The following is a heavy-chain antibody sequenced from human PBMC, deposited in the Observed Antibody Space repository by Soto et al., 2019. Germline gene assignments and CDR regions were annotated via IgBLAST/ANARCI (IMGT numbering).Heavy chain of an antibody. CDR3: ARAPTYYDILTGYYITWFDP. D-gene: IGHD3-9*01. CDR1: GGTFSSYA. Sequence: CKASGGTFSSYAISWVRQAPGQGLEWMGGIIPIFGTANYAQKFQGRVTITADESTSTAYMELSSLRSEDTAVYYCARAPTYYDILTGYYITWFDPWGQGTLVTVSS. J-gene: IGHJ5*02. V-gene: IGHV1-69*01. CDR2: IIPIFGTA.